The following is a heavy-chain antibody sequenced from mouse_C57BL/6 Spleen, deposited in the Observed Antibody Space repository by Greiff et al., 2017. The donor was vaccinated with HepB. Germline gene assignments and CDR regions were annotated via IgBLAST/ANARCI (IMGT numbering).Heavy chain of an antibody. CDR2: IYPGDGDT. V-gene: IGHV1-82*01. J-gene: IGHJ3*01. D-gene: IGHD1-2*01. CDR1: GYAFGSSW. Sequence: QVQLKESGPELVKPGASVKISCKASGYAFGSSWMNWVKQRPGKGLEWIGRIYPGDGDTNYNGKFKGKATLTADKSSSTAYMQLSSLTSEDSAVYFCARDRITTFAYWGQGTLVTVSA. CDR3: ARDRITTFAY.